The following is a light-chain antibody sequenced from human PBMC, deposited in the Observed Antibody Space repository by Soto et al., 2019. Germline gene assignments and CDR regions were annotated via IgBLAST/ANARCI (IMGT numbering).Light chain of an antibody. CDR3: QQHTNWPLT. V-gene: IGKV3D-15*01. CDR2: GAS. J-gene: IGKJ4*01. Sequence: EIVMTQSPPTLSVCPGERDALSCRASQSIRSNLAWYQQKPGQAPRLLIYGASNRATGIPARFSGSGSGTDFTLTISSLEPEDSAVYYCQQHTNWPLTFGGGTKVDIK. CDR1: QSIRSN.